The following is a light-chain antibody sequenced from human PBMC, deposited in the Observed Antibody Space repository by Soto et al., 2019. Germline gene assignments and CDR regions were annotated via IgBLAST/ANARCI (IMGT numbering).Light chain of an antibody. J-gene: IGLJ2*01. CDR3: CSYAGNSTFVV. CDR2: EGT. Sequence: QSVLTQPASVSGSPGQSITISCTGTSSDVGSYNLVSWYQHHPGKAPKVIIYEGTKRPSGISNRFSGSKSGNTASLTISGLQAEDEADYHCCSYAGNSTFVVFGGGTKVTVL. V-gene: IGLV2-23*03. CDR1: SSDVGSYNL.